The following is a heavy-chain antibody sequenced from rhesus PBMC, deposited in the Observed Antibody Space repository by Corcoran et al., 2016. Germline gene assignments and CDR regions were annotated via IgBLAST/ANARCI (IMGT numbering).Heavy chain of an antibody. CDR3: ARDTAWYYFDY. J-gene: IGHJ4*01. CDR2: SSGSICTN. D-gene: IGHD2-39*01. Sequence: QVQLQESGPGLVKPSETLSLTCAVSGGSISSSNWWSWLRQPPGKGVEWIGYSSGSICTNSYNPSLNSRITISKDTSQNQFSLKLSAVTAADTAVYYCARDTAWYYFDYWGQGVLVTVSS. CDR1: GGSISSSNW. V-gene: IGHV4S19*01.